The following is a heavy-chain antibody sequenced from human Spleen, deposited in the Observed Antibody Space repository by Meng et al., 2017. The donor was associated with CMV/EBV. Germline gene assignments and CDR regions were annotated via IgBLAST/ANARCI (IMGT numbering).Heavy chain of an antibody. V-gene: IGHV1-18*01. CDR2: ISPYNGNT. D-gene: IGHD1-26*01. J-gene: IGHJ6*02. CDR3: ARGETYGMDV. CDR1: GGTFSSYA. Sequence: ASVKVSCKASGGTFSSYAISWVRQAPGQGLEWMGWISPYNGNTDHAQKFQGRVIMTTDTSTNTAYMELRSLRSDDTAVYYCARGETYGMDVWGQGTTVTVSS.